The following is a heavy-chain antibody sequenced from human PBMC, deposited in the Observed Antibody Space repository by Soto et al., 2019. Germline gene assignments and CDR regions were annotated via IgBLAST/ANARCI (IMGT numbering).Heavy chain of an antibody. D-gene: IGHD1-1*01. J-gene: IGHJ4*02. CDR1: GGSITSNWSA. CDR3: ARHIHNQGFEYYFDS. Sequence: SETLFLTCNASGGSITSNWSAWGWLRQAPGKGLELIGTIDYSGNIYYIPSLKSRITISVDTSKNQISLKLSSVTAADTAVYYCARHIHNQGFEYYFDSWGQGTLVTVSS. V-gene: IGHV4-39*01. CDR2: IDYSGNI.